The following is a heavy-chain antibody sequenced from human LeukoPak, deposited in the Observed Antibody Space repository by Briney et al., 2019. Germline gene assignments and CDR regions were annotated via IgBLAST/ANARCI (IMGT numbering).Heavy chain of an antibody. J-gene: IGHJ2*01. CDR3: AREIADVLTPGWYFDL. V-gene: IGHV3-13*01. CDR1: GFTFSSSD. Sequence: QSGGSLRLSCAASGFTFSSSDMHWVRHATGKGLEWVSAIGAGHNTYYEASVKGRFTISRENAKNSLYPQMNSLREGDTAVYYCAREIADVLTPGWYFDLWGRGTLVTVSS. CDR2: IGAGHNT. D-gene: IGHD3-9*01.